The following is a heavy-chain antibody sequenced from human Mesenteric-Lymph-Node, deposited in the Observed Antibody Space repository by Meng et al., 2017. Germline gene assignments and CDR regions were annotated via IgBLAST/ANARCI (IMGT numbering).Heavy chain of an antibody. V-gene: IGHV4-30-4*08. CDR2: IYHTGDT. J-gene: IGHJ2*01. CDR1: CVSITTDYY. CDR3: ARAVDGGHYRGWYFDS. Sequence: QGLLQHWDAGLLKPSQTLSLTCTVPCVSITTDYYWSWIRQAPGEGLEWIGYIYHTGDTYYNPSLKSLATISVDTSKNQFSLILNSATGPDTAVYYCARAVDGGHYRGWYFDSWGRGTLVTVSS. D-gene: IGHD4/OR15-4a*01.